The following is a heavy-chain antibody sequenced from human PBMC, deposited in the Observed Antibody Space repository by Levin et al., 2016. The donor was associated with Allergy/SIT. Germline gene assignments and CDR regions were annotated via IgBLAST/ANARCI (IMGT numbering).Heavy chain of an antibody. Sequence: GESLKISCAASGFIVSNNYMSWVRQAPGKGLEWVSVIYTGGSTSYADSVRGRFTISRDNSKNTLYLQMSSLRPEDTAVYYCARPPNCGGECSWGQGTLVTVSS. V-gene: IGHV3-66*02. CDR1: GFIVSNNY. J-gene: IGHJ4*02. CDR2: IYTGGST. CDR3: ARPPNCGGECS. D-gene: IGHD2-21*01.